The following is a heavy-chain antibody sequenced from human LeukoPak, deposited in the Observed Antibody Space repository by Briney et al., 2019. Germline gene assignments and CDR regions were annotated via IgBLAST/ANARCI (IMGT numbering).Heavy chain of an antibody. D-gene: IGHD2-15*01. J-gene: IGHJ4*02. CDR3: ARDGTPRGGWSYYFDY. V-gene: IGHV3-48*03. CDR2: ISSSGSTI. Sequence: GGSLRLSCAASGFTFSSYEMNWVCQAPGKGLEWVSYISSSGSTIYYADSVKGRFTISRDNAKNSLYLQMNSLRAEDTAVYYCARDGTPRGGWSYYFDYWGQGTLVTVSS. CDR1: GFTFSSYE.